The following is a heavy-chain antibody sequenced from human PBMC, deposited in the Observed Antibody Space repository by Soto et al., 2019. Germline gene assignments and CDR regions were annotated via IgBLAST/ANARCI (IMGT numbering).Heavy chain of an antibody. CDR3: ARGVHRGYSYGYFRWFDP. D-gene: IGHD5-18*01. Sequence: ASVKVSCKASGYTFTSYGISWVRQAPGQGLEWMGWISAYNGNTNYAQKLQGRVTMTTDTSTSTAYMELRSLRSDDTAVYYCARGVHRGYSYGYFRWFDPWGQGTLVTVSS. CDR1: GYTFTSYG. V-gene: IGHV1-18*01. CDR2: ISAYNGNT. J-gene: IGHJ5*02.